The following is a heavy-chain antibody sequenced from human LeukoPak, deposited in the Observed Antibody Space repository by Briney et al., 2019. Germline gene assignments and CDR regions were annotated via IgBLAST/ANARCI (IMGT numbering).Heavy chain of an antibody. CDR1: GFTFSSYT. V-gene: IGHV3-23*01. Sequence: GGSLRLSCTASGFTFSSYTMTWVRQAPGKGLKWVSTITTGDGNTYYADSVKGRFTVSRDDSKNSLYLQMNSLRAEDTAVYYCARLDIVANSRPFDYWGQGTLVTVSS. CDR3: ARLDIVANSRPFDY. CDR2: ITTGDGNT. D-gene: IGHD2-2*03. J-gene: IGHJ4*02.